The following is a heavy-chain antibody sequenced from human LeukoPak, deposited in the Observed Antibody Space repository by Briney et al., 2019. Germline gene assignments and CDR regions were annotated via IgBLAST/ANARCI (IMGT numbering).Heavy chain of an antibody. CDR1: GDSVTSGGYF. J-gene: IGHJ3*02. CDR2: ISNSGTT. CDR3: ARDVVVTSSPDAFDI. V-gene: IGHV4-31*03. D-gene: IGHD2-21*02. Sequence: SQTLSLTCTVSGDSVTSGGYFWTWIRQHPGKGLEWIGYISNSGTTSYNPSLKSRVSISVDTSNNQFSLRLSSVTAADTAVYYCARDVVVTSSPDAFDIWGQGTMVTVSS.